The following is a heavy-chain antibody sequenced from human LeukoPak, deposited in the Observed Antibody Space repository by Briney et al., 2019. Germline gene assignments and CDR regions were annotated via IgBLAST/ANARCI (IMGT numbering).Heavy chain of an antibody. Sequence: PSETLSLTCTVSGXSISGYYWNWIRQPAGKGLEWIARIYTSGSTNYNPSLKSRVTMSVDTSKNQFSLKLFSVTAADTAVYYCARDLGGYNYGYSFDYWGQGTLVTVSS. V-gene: IGHV4-4*07. CDR3: ARDLGGYNYGYSFDY. CDR2: IYTSGST. J-gene: IGHJ4*02. D-gene: IGHD5-18*01. CDR1: GXSISGYY.